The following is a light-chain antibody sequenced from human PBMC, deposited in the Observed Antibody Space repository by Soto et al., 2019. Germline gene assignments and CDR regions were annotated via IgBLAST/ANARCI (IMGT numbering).Light chain of an antibody. V-gene: IGKV1-5*03. CDR1: HNISSW. J-gene: IGKJ1*01. CDR2: KAS. Sequence: DIQMTQSPSTLSTSVGDRVTITCRASHNISSWLAWYQQKPGKAPKLLIYKASTLKSGVPSRFSGSGSGTEFTLTISSLQPDDFATYYCQHYNSYSEAFGQGTKVDIK. CDR3: QHYNSYSEA.